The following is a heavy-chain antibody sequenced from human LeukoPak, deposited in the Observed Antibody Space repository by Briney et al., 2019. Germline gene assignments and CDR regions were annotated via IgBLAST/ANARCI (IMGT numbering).Heavy chain of an antibody. V-gene: IGHV1-8*01. CDR1: GGTFISYA. J-gene: IGHJ6*03. CDR2: MNPNSGNT. CDR3: ARVSDSSSWYRYYYYYYMDV. D-gene: IGHD6-13*01. Sequence: GASVKVSCKTSGGTFISYAISWVRQATGQGLEWMGWMNPNSGNTGYAQKFQGRVTMTRNTSISTAYMELSSLRSEDAAVYYCARVSDSSSWYRYYYYYYMDVWGKGTTVTISS.